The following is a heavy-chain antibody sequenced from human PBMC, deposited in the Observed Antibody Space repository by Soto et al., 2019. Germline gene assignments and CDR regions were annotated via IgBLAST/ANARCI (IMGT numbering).Heavy chain of an antibody. D-gene: IGHD5-18*01. CDR3: ARHRYAGYSYGLYWFDP. V-gene: IGHV4-39*01. J-gene: IGHJ5*02. CDR2: IYYSGTT. CDR1: GGSVTNTTYF. Sequence: SETLSLTCVVSGGSVTNTTYFWGWIRQPPGKGPEWIGSIYYSGTTYSNPSLKSRLTMSIDTSKNQFSLKLSSVTAADTAVYYRARHRYAGYSYGLYWFDPWGQGALVTVSS.